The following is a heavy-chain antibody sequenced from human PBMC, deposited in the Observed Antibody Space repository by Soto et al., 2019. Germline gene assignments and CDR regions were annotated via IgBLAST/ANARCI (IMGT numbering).Heavy chain of an antibody. CDR2: ISAYNGNT. V-gene: IGHV1-18*01. CDR1: GYTFNSCG. J-gene: IGHJ3*02. D-gene: IGHD3-3*01. CDR3: ARGSNYDFAFDI. Sequence: GASVKVSCEASGYTFNSCGIRWVRQANGQGLEWMGWISAYNGNTNYAQKLQGRVTMTTDTSTSTAYMELRSLRSDDTAVYYCARGSNYDFAFDIWGQGTMVTVSS.